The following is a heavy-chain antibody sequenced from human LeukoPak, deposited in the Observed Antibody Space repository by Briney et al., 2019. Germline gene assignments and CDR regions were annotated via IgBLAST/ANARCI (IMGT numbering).Heavy chain of an antibody. CDR1: GFTFSSYW. Sequence: GGPLRLSCAASGFTFSSYWMSWVRQAPGKGLEWVANIRQDGNEKYYVDSVKGRFIISRDNAKNSLYLQINSLRAEDTAVYFCATSKLEWLFNFYYWGQGTLVTVSS. CDR2: IRQDGNEK. V-gene: IGHV3-7*03. D-gene: IGHD3-3*01. CDR3: ATSKLEWLFNFYY. J-gene: IGHJ4*02.